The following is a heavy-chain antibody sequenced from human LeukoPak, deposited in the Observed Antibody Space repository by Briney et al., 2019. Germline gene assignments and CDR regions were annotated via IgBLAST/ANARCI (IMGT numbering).Heavy chain of an antibody. CDR2: ISSSSSYI. Sequence: GGSLRLSCAASGFTFSSYSMNWVRQAPGKGLEGVSSISSSSSYIYYADSVKGRFTISRDNAKNSLYLQMNSLRAEDTAVYYCARKGGYSYTLGPTRYFDYWGQGTLVTVSS. CDR3: ARKGGYSYTLGPTRYFDY. V-gene: IGHV3-21*01. D-gene: IGHD5-18*01. CDR1: GFTFSSYS. J-gene: IGHJ4*02.